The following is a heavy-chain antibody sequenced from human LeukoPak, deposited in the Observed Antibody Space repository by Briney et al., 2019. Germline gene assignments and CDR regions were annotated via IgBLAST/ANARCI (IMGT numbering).Heavy chain of an antibody. D-gene: IGHD6-19*01. CDR3: TTVGVGVYSSGWFTPLDY. CDR1: GFTFSSYG. Sequence: GGSLRLSYAASGFTFSSYGMHWVRQAPGKGLEWVAFIRYDGSNKYYADSVKGRFTISRDNSKNTLYLQMNSLRAEDTAVYYCTTVGVGVYSSGWFTPLDYWGQGTLVTVSS. V-gene: IGHV3-30*02. CDR2: IRYDGSNK. J-gene: IGHJ4*02.